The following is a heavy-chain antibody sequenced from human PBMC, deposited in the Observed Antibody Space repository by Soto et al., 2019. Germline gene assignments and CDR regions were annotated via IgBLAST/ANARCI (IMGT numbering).Heavy chain of an antibody. Sequence: QITLKESGPTLVKPTQPLTLTCTFSGFSLSTSGVGVGWIRQPPGKALEWLALIYWDDDKRYSPSLKSRLTITKDTSKNQVVLTMTNMDPVDTATYYCAHLRFLRYFDWTAENWFDPWGQGTLVTVSS. CDR1: GFSLSTSGVG. CDR2: IYWDDDK. V-gene: IGHV2-5*02. D-gene: IGHD3-9*01. CDR3: AHLRFLRYFDWTAENWFDP. J-gene: IGHJ5*02.